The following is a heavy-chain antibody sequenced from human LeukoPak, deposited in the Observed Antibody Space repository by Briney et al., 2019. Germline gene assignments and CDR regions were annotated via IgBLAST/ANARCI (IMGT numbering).Heavy chain of an antibody. CDR1: GGTFSSYG. V-gene: IGHV1-18*01. CDR2: ISAYNGNT. Sequence: ASVKVSCKASGGTFSSYGISWVRQAPGQGLEWMGWISAYNGNTNYAQKLQGRVTMTTDTSTSTAYMELRSLRSDDTAVYYCARDSHGDYVNWFDPWGQGTLVTVSS. CDR3: ARDSHGDYVNWFDP. J-gene: IGHJ5*02. D-gene: IGHD4-17*01.